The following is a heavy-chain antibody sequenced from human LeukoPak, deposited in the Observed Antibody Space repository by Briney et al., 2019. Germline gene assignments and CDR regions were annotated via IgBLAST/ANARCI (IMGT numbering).Heavy chain of an antibody. V-gene: IGHV3-21*01. CDR1: GFTLSDYH. CDR2: ITTVSHYI. CDR3: ARSGGPGTYHQLRYNWFDP. J-gene: IGHJ5*02. Sequence: GGSLRLSCAASGFTLSDYHMNWVRQAPGKWLEWLSFITTVSHYIYYADAVRGRFTISRDNAKNSLYLQMNSLRGEDTAVYYCARSGGPGTYHQLRYNWFDPWGQGTLVTVCS. D-gene: IGHD3-10*01.